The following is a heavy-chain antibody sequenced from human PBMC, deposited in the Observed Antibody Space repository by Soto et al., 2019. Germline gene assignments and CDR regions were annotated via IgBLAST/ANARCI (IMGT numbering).Heavy chain of an antibody. CDR1: GFTFDDYA. Sequence: SLRLSCAASGFTFDDYAMHGVRQAPGKGLEWVSGISWNSGSIGYADSVKGRFTISRDNAKNSLYLQMNSLRAEDTALYYCAKAIIAAAGTDAFDIWGQGTMVTVSS. J-gene: IGHJ3*02. CDR2: ISWNSGSI. D-gene: IGHD6-13*01. V-gene: IGHV3-9*01. CDR3: AKAIIAAAGTDAFDI.